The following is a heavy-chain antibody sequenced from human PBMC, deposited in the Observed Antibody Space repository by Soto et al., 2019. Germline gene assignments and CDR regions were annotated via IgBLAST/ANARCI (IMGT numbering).Heavy chain of an antibody. CDR2: LSGSGAAR. D-gene: IGHD3-22*01. J-gene: IGHJ4*02. Sequence: EVPILESGGGLVQPGQSLRLSCAASGFSFSTFAMSWVRQAPGKGPEWVSGLSGSGAARYYADSVKGRFTISRDNSKNTLYLQMNSLRAEDTAIYYCAKDQRTGVSGYPDYYFDYWGQGTLVTVSS. CDR3: AKDQRTGVSGYPDYYFDY. V-gene: IGHV3-23*01. CDR1: GFSFSTFA.